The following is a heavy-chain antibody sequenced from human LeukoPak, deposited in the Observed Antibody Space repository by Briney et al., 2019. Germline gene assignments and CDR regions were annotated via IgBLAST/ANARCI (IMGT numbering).Heavy chain of an antibody. D-gene: IGHD5-18*01. CDR1: GGSISSSGFH. V-gene: IGHV4-39*01. J-gene: IGHJ4*02. Sequence: PSETLSLTCTVSGGSISSSGFHWGWIRQPPGKGLEWMGSIYCSGATYYYSSLKSRVTISVDTSKDQFSLKLSSVTAADTAVYYCARQGDGGYSYGNFDSWGQRTLPTVSS. CDR2: IYCSGAT. CDR3: ARQGDGGYSYGNFDS.